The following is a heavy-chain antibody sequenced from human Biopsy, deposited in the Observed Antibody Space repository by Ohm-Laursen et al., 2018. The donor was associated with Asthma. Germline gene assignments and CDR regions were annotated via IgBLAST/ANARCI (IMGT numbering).Heavy chain of an antibody. CDR1: GASITSSAYY. D-gene: IGHD2-2*01. CDR3: ARHDHRWDTYADF. CDR2: MYYGETT. Sequence: SETLSLTWTVSGASITSSAYYWGWIRQPPGKGLEWIGSMYYGETTYYSPSLKSRVTISVDTSKNQFSLILSSVTAADTAVYYCARHDHRWDTYADFWGQGTLATVSS. J-gene: IGHJ4*02. V-gene: IGHV4-39*01.